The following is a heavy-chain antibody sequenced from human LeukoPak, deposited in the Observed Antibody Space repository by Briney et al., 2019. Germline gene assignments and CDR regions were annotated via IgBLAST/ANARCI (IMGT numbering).Heavy chain of an antibody. D-gene: IGHD3-3*02. J-gene: IGHJ4*02. CDR2: IRQDGSDK. V-gene: IGHV3-7*01. CDR1: GFTFTNHW. Sequence: GGSLRLSCAASGFTFTNHWMTWVRQAPGKGLEWVAYIRQDGSDKYYVDSVKGRFTISRDNAKNSLYLQLSSLRAEDTAVYYCARISSPGYFDYWGQGTLVTVSS. CDR3: ARISSPGYFDY.